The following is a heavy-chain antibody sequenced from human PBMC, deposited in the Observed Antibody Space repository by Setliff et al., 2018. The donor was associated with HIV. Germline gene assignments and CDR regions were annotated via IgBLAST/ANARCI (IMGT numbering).Heavy chain of an antibody. CDR1: GGSFSGYH. V-gene: IGHV4-34*01. Sequence: PSETLSLTCAVYGGSFSGYHWNWIRQFPGKGLEWIGEINHTGNTNYNPSLESPVTVSEDTSRHQFFLKLTSVTADDTGVYYCARGPPFAFWGQGLLVTVSS. CDR2: INHTGNT. J-gene: IGHJ4*02. CDR3: ARGPPFAF.